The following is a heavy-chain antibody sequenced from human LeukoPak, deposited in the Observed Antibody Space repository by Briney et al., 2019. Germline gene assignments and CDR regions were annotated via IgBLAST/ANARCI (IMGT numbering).Heavy chain of an antibody. V-gene: IGHV3-21*01. J-gene: IGHJ4*02. CDR1: GFTFSDYT. Sequence: GGSLRLSCAASGFTFSDYTMSCVRQAPGKGLEWVSSITPRGDYIYYADSLKGRFTISRDNAKNSLYLQMSSLRAEDTAVYYCVRHRTASDYWGQGALVTVSS. CDR2: ITPRGDYI. D-gene: IGHD1-1*01. CDR3: VRHRTASDY.